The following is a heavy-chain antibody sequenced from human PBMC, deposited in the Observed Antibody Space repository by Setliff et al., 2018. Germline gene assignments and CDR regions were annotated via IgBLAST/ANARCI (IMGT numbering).Heavy chain of an antibody. J-gene: IGHJ4*02. V-gene: IGHV3-23*01. D-gene: IGHD6-19*01. CDR3: AKRDAVAGAVAY. CDR2: ISAVNSGT. Sequence: GSLRLSCAASGFAFSNFAMGWVRQAPGRGLEWVSIISAVNSGTYYADSVRGRFTISRDNSKNTLYLQMNSLRVEDTAVYYCAKRDAVAGAVAYWGRGTLVTVSS. CDR1: GFAFSNFA.